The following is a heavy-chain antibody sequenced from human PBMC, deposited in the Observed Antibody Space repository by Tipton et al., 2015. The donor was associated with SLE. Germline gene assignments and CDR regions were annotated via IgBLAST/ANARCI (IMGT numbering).Heavy chain of an antibody. V-gene: IGHV3-7*01. J-gene: IGHJ3*02. CDR1: GFTFSSYW. CDR3: VKGEGAFDI. Sequence: SLRLSCAASGFTFSSYWMSWVRQAPGKGLEWVANIKQDGSEKYYADSVKGRFTISRDNSKNTLYLQMSSLRAEDTAVYYCVKGEGAFDIWGQGTMVTVSS. D-gene: IGHD3-16*01. CDR2: IKQDGSEK.